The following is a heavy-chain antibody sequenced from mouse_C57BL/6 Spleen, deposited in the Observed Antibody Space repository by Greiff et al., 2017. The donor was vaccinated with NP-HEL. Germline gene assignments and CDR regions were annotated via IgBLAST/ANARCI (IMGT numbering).Heavy chain of an antibody. CDR3: ARGVYYDYDGFAY. CDR2: INPNNGGT. V-gene: IGHV1-18*01. CDR1: GYTFTDYN. D-gene: IGHD2-4*01. Sequence: EVQLQQSGPELVKPGASVKIPCKASGYTFTDYNMDWVKQSHGQSLEWIGDINPNNGGTIYNQKFKGKATLTVDKSSSTAYMELRSLTSEDTAVYYCARGVYYDYDGFAYWGQGTLVTVSA. J-gene: IGHJ3*01.